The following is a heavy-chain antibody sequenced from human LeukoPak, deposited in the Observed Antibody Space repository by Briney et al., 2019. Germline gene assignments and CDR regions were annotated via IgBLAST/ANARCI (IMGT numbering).Heavy chain of an antibody. CDR2: FHYSGST. D-gene: IGHD6-19*01. J-gene: IGHJ4*02. CDR3: AAGRQWLVYDY. V-gene: IGHV4-59*01. Sequence: SSETLSLTCSVSGGSISSYYWTWIRQPPGKGLEWIGHFHYSGSTNYNPSLKSRVTLSVDTSKNEFSLKMTSVTAGDTAVYYCAAGRQWLVYDYWGQGTLVTVSS. CDR1: GGSISSYY.